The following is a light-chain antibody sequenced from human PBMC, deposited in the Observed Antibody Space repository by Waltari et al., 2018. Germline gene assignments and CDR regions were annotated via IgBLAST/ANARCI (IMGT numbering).Light chain of an antibody. Sequence: QSALTQPASVSGSPGQSITISCTGSSRDVGGHSLVSWFQQHPERAPKLLIYAVAKRPSGISHRFSGSKSGNTASLTISGLQGEDEADYYCCSYAGSSSSSVVFGTGTKVIVL. V-gene: IGLV2-23*02. J-gene: IGLJ1*01. CDR3: CSYAGSSSSSVV. CDR2: AVA. CDR1: SRDVGGHSL.